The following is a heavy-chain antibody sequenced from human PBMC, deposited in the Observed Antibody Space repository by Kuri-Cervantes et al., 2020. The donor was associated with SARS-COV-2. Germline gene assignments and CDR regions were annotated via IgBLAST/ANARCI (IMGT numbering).Heavy chain of an antibody. D-gene: IGHD3-10*01. J-gene: IGHJ6*03. CDR1: DDTFSSYG. V-gene: IGHV1-18*01. CDR3: ARVRGSKYYYGSRYYYYYVDV. CDR2: ISPYNHNT. Sequence: ASVKVSCKPADDTFSSYGFSWARQAPGQGLEWMGWISPYNHNTKYAEKLQGRVTMTTDTSTSTAYMELRGLRSDDTAVYYCARVRGSKYYYGSRYYYYYVDVWGEGTTVTVSS.